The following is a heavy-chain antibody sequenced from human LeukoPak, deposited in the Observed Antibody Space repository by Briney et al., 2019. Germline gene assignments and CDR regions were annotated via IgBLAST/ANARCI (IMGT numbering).Heavy chain of an antibody. D-gene: IGHD2-2*02. J-gene: IGHJ4*02. CDR2: IIPILGIA. V-gene: IGHV1-69*02. Sequence: SVKVSCKASGGTFSSYTISWVRQAPGQRLEWMGRIIPILGIANYAQKFQGRVTITADKSTSTAYMELSSLRSEDTAVYYCARVIDYCSSTSCYNSFDYWGQGTLVTVSS. CDR1: GGTFSSYT. CDR3: ARVIDYCSSTSCYNSFDY.